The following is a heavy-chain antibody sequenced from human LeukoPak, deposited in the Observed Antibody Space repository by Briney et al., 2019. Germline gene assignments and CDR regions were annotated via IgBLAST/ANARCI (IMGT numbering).Heavy chain of an antibody. D-gene: IGHD6-19*01. J-gene: IGHJ4*02. CDR3: ARRHGYSSGWYYFDY. CDR1: GGSISSYY. CDR2: IYYSGST. Sequence: SETLSLTCTVSGGSISSYYWSWIRQPPGKGLEWIGYIYYSGSTNYNPSLKSRVTISVDTSKNQFSLKLSSVTAADTAVYYCARRHGYSSGWYYFDYWGQGTLVTVSS. V-gene: IGHV4-59*08.